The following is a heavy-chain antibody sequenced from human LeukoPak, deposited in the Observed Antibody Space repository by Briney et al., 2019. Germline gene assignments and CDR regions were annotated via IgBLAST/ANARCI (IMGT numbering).Heavy chain of an antibody. D-gene: IGHD4-23*01. CDR3: AKDLTTVATPYYYYYMDV. CDR1: GFTYSTNS. V-gene: IGHV3-21*01. CDR2: IGISSSHT. J-gene: IGHJ6*03. Sequence: GGSLRLSCADSGFTYSTNSMNWVRQAPGKGLEWVSSIGISSSHTFYADSVKGRFTSSRDNAENSVYLQMNSLRAEDTAVYYCAKDLTTVATPYYYYYMDVWGKGTTVTVSS.